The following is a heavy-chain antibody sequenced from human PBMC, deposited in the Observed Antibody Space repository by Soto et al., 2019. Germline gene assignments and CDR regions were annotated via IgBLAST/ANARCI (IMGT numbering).Heavy chain of an antibody. D-gene: IGHD4-4*01. CDR1: GDSISSGDYY. J-gene: IGHJ4*02. V-gene: IGHV4-30-4*01. CDR3: ARDGYSNYVGFDY. CDR2: IYYSGNT. Sequence: SETLSLTCTVSGDSISSGDYYWSWIRQPPGKGLEWIGCIYYSGNTYYNPSLKSRFIISVDTSKNQFSLKLSSVTAADTAVYYCARDGYSNYVGFDYWGQGTLVTVSS.